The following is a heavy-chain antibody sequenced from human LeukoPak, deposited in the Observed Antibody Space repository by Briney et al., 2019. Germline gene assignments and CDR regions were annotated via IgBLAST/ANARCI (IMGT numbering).Heavy chain of an antibody. CDR2: IYYSGTT. CDR3: APYASAAGTKWFDP. Sequence: SETLSLTCTVSGGSISSGDYYWSWIRQPPGKGLEWIGYIYYSGTTYYNPSLKSRVTISVDTSKNQFSLRLSSVTAADSAVYYCAPYASAAGTKWFDPWGQGTLVTVSS. CDR1: GGSISSGDYY. J-gene: IGHJ5*02. V-gene: IGHV4-30-4*01. D-gene: IGHD6-13*01.